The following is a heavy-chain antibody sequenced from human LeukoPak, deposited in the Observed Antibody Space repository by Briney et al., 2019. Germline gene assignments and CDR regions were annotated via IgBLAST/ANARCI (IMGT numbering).Heavy chain of an antibody. CDR1: GGAFSSFY. CDR2: FYYSGST. V-gene: IGHV4-59*08. D-gene: IGHD2-21*02. J-gene: IGHJ4*02. Sequence: SETLSLTCSVSGGAFSSFYWSWIRQSPGKGLEWIGYFYYSGSTKYNPSLKSRVTMSVDTSKNQLSLKLRPVTAADTAMYYCARHRFASAVILDYWGQGDLVTVSS. CDR3: ARHRFASAVILDY.